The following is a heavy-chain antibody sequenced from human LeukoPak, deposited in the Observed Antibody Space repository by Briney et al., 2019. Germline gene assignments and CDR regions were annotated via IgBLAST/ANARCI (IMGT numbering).Heavy chain of an antibody. CDR1: GGSISSSSYY. CDR2: IYYTGSA. CDR3: ARPETTGTYYY. J-gene: IGHJ4*02. D-gene: IGHD1-26*01. Sequence: PSETLSLTCTVSGGSISSSSYYWGWIRQPPEKGLEWIGSIYYTGSAYYNPSLKSRVIISVDTSKNQFSLKLTSVTAADTAVYYCARPETTGTYYYWGQGTLVTVSS. V-gene: IGHV4-39*01.